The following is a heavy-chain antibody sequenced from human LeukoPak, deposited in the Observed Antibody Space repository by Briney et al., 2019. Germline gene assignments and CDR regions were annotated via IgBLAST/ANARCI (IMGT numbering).Heavy chain of an antibody. D-gene: IGHD3-10*01. V-gene: IGHV4-59*01. CDR2: IYYSGTT. Sequence: CLWIRQPPGKGLEWIGYIYYSGTTNYNPSLKSRVTISIDTSKNEFSLKLSSVTAADTAVYYCARGRSSMVRGYYYYYMDVWGKGTTVTISS. J-gene: IGHJ6*03. CDR3: ARGRSSMVRGYYYYYMDV.